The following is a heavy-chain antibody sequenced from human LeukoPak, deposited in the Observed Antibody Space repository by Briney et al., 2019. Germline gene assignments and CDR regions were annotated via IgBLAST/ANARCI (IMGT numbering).Heavy chain of an antibody. CDR2: INAGNGNT. D-gene: IGHD3-10*01. Sequence: ASVKVSCKASGYTFTSYAMHWVRQAPGQRLEGMGWINAGNGNTKYSQKFQGRVTITRDTSASTAYMELSSLRSEDTAVYYCARDRGYYGSGSEFDYWGQGTLVTVSS. CDR3: ARDRGYYGSGSEFDY. CDR1: GYTFTSYA. J-gene: IGHJ4*02. V-gene: IGHV1-3*01.